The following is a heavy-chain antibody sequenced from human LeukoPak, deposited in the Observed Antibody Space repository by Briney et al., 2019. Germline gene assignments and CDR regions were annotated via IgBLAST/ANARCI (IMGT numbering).Heavy chain of an antibody. V-gene: IGHV3-23*01. Sequence: GGSLRLSCAASGFTFSSYAMSWVRQAPGKGLEWVSAISGSGGSIYYADSVKGRFTISRDNSKNTLYLQMNSLRAEDTAVHYCAKDLRGDYALYGMDVWGQGTTVTVSS. CDR2: ISGSGGSI. CDR1: GFTFSSYA. CDR3: AKDLRGDYALYGMDV. D-gene: IGHD4-17*01. J-gene: IGHJ6*02.